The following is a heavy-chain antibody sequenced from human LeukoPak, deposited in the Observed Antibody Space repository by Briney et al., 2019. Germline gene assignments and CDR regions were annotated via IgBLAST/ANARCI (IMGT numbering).Heavy chain of an antibody. CDR2: FDAEDGEI. J-gene: IGHJ5*02. CDR3: ATDRYCSSTSCYTAPSVFDP. Sequence: ASVKVSCKLSGYTLTELSMHWVRQAPGKGLERMGGFDAEDGEIIYAPKFQGKVTMTEDTSTDTAYMELSSLRSEDTAVYYCATDRYCSSTSCYTAPSVFDPWGQGTLVTVSS. D-gene: IGHD2-2*02. CDR1: GYTLTELS. V-gene: IGHV1-24*01.